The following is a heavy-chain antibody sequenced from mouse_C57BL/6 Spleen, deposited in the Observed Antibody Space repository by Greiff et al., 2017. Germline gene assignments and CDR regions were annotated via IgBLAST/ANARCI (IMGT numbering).Heavy chain of an antibody. CDR1: GFNIKDYY. CDR3: TTDGSRGYFDV. V-gene: IGHV14-1*01. CDR2: IDPEDGDT. J-gene: IGHJ1*03. D-gene: IGHD1-1*01. Sequence: DVKLQESGAELVRPGASVKLSCTASGFNIKDYYMHWVKQRPEQGLEWIGRIDPEDGDTEYAPKFQGKATMTADTSSNTAYLQLSSLTSEDTAVYYCTTDGSRGYFDVWGTGTTVTVSS.